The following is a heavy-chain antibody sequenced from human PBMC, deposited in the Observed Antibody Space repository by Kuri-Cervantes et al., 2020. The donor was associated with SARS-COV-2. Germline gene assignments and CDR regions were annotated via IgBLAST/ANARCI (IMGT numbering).Heavy chain of an antibody. J-gene: IGHJ4*02. D-gene: IGHD4-11*01. CDR1: YASMTSFY. CDR3: ASGNDFSLDY. CDR2: IYYTGKS. V-gene: IGHV4-59*01. Sequence: SETLSLTCTVSYASMTSFYWSWIRQSPGRGLEWIGYIYYTGKSNYNPSLESRVSMSLAASESRFFLTLTSVTAAETAMYYCASGNDFSLDYWGQGILVTVSS.